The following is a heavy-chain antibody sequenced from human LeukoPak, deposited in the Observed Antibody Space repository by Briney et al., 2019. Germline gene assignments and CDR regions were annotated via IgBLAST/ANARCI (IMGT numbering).Heavy chain of an antibody. Sequence: SETLSLTCAVSGVSFSGYYWNWIRQTPGKGLEWIGEINHSGSTNYNPSLKSRVTISVDTSQKQFSLSLRSVTAADTAVYYCARGGRRQVYFDYWGQGTLVTVSS. CDR1: GVSFSGYY. D-gene: IGHD6-25*01. J-gene: IGHJ4*02. V-gene: IGHV4-34*01. CDR3: ARGGRRQVYFDY. CDR2: INHSGST.